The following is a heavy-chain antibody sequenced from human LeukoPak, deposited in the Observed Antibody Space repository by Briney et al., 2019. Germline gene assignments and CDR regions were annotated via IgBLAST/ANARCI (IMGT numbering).Heavy chain of an antibody. CDR3: AKDRLGSGSSYYYYYYGMDV. CDR1: GFTFHDYT. CDR2: ISWNGGTA. D-gene: IGHD6-19*01. J-gene: IGHJ6*02. V-gene: IGHV3-43*01. Sequence: GGSLRLSCATSGFTFHDYTMHWVRQAPGKGLEWVSLISWNGGTAYYADSVKGRFTISRDNSKSTLSLQMNSLRADDTAVYYCAKDRLGSGSSYYYYYYGMDVWGQGTTVTVSS.